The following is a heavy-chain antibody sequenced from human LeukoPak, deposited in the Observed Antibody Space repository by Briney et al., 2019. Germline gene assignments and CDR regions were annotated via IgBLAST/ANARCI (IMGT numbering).Heavy chain of an antibody. V-gene: IGHV1-2*02. CDR2: IGPNSGGT. CDR1: GYTFTGYY. J-gene: IGHJ4*02. D-gene: IGHD3-3*01. CDR3: ARDIGGIFGVVIGGLDY. Sequence: ASVKVSCKASGYTFTGYYMHWVRQAPGQGLEWMGWIGPNSGGTNYAQNFQGRVTMTRDTSVSTAYMELSSLRSNDTAVYYCARDIGGIFGVVIGGLDYWGQGTLVTVSS.